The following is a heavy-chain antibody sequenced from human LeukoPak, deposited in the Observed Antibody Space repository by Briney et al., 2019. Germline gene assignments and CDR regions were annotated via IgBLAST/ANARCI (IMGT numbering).Heavy chain of an antibody. CDR2: IYYSGST. V-gene: IGHV4-31*03. D-gene: IGHD4-23*01. CDR3: ARSTTVVEDDAFDI. Sequence: SETLSLTCTVSGGSISSGGYYWSWIRQHPGKGLEWIGYIYYSGSTYYNPSLKSRITISVDTSKNQFSLKLSSVTAADTAVYYCARSTTVVEDDAFDIWGQGTMVTVSS. J-gene: IGHJ3*02. CDR1: GGSISSGGYY.